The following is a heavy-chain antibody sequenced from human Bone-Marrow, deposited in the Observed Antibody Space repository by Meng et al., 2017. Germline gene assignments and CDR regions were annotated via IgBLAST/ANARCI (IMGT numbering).Heavy chain of an antibody. CDR3: ARKKPGIAAAGDAFDI. V-gene: IGHV1-69*05. CDR1: GGTFSSYA. D-gene: IGHD6-13*01. CDR2: IIPIFGTA. Sequence: SVKVSCKASGGTFSSYAISWVRQAPGQGLEWMGGIIPIFGTANYAQKFQGRVTITTDESTSTAYMELGSLRSEDTAVYYCARKKPGIAAAGDAFDIWGQGTMVTVSS. J-gene: IGHJ3*02.